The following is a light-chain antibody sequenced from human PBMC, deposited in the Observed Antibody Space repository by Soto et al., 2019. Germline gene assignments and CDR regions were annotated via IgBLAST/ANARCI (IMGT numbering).Light chain of an antibody. J-gene: IGLJ1*01. CDR2: AVT. CDR3: SSYTSSSTL. V-gene: IGLV2-14*01. Sequence: QSALTQPASVSGSPGQSITISCTGTSSDVGGYNSVSWYQQHPGKAPKLMIYAVTDRPSGVSSRFSGSKSGNTASLTISGLQAEDEADYYCSSYTSSSTLFGTGTKVTVL. CDR1: SSDVGGYNS.